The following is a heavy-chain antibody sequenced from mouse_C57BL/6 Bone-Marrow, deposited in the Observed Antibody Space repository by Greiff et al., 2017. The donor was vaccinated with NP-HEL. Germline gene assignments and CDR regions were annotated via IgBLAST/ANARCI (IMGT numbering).Heavy chain of an antibody. V-gene: IGHV5-17*01. CDR1: GFTFSDYG. D-gene: IGHD6-2*01. Sequence: EVQLQESGGGLVKPGGSLKLSCAASGFTFSDYGMHWVRQAPEKGLEWVAYISSGSSTIYYADTVKGRFTISRDNAKNTLFLQMTSLRSEDTAMYYCARSLWYFDYWGQGTTLTVSS. CDR2: ISSGSSTI. J-gene: IGHJ2*01. CDR3: ARSLWYFDY.